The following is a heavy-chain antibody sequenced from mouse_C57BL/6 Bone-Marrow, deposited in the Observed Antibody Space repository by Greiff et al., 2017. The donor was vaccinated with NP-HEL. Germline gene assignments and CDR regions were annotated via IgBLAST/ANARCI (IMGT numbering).Heavy chain of an antibody. CDR3: ARDRAQTTVVEYAMDD. CDR2: ISDGGSYT. Sequence: EVQLVESGGGLVKPGGSLKLSCAASGFTFSSYAMSWVRQTPEKRLEWVATISDGGSYTYYPDNVKGRFTISRDTAKNNLYLQMSHLKSEDTAMYYCARDRAQTTVVEYAMDDWGQGTSVTVSS. CDR1: GFTFSSYA. J-gene: IGHJ4*01. V-gene: IGHV5-4*01. D-gene: IGHD1-1*01.